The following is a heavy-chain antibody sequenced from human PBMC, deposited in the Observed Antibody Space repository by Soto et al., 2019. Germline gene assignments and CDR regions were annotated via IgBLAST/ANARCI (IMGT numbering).Heavy chain of an antibody. CDR1: GFSFSGDG. J-gene: IGHJ6*02. CDR2: ISASGGST. CDR3: AKRYYYDGSGPYGMDV. Sequence: EVQLLESGGGLVQPGGSLRVSCAASGFSFSGDGMSWVRQAPGKGLEWVSAISASGGSTYYVDSVRGRFTISRDNSKNMLFLQMNSLRAEDTAVYYCAKRYYYDGSGPYGMDVWGQQTTVTVSS. D-gene: IGHD3-22*01. V-gene: IGHV3-23*01.